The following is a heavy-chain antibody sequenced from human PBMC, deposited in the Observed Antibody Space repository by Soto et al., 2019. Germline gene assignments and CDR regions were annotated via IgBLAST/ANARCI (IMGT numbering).Heavy chain of an antibody. V-gene: IGHV2-70*01. J-gene: IGHJ6*02. CDR3: ARIVRFLEAGYYYYGMDV. CDR1: GFSLSTSGMC. CDR2: IDWDDDK. D-gene: IGHD3-3*01. Sequence: SGPTLVNPTQPLTLTCTFSGFSLSTSGMCVSWIRQPPGKALEWLALIDWDDDKYYSTSLKTRLTISKDTSKNQVVLTMTNMDPVDTATYYCARIVRFLEAGYYYYGMDVWGQGTTVTVSS.